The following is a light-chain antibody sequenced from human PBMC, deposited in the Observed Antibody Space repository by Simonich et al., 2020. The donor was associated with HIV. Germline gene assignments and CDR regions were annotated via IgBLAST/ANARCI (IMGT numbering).Light chain of an antibody. CDR1: QSISSS. Sequence: DIQMTQSPSSLSASVGDRVTITCRASQSISSSLNWYQQKPGKAPKLLIYEASSLQSGVPSRFSGSGSGTEFTRTISSLQPDDFATYYCQQYNSYPWTFGQGTKVEIK. V-gene: IGKV1-5*03. CDR2: EAS. CDR3: QQYNSYPWT. J-gene: IGKJ1*01.